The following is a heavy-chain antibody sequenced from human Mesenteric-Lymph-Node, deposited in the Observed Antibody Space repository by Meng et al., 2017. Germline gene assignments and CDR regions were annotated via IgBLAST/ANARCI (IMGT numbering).Heavy chain of an antibody. J-gene: IGHJ4*02. CDR1: GFTFSSYG. V-gene: IGHV3-30*18. Sequence: QVQLVESGGGVVQPWRSLRLSCAASGFTFSSYGMHWVRQAPGKGLEWVALISYDGNKKYYGDSVKGRFTISRDISKNTLYLQMNSLRPEDTAVYFCAKSLEAAATGFDYWGQGTLVTISS. D-gene: IGHD2-15*01. CDR2: ISYDGNKK. CDR3: AKSLEAAATGFDY.